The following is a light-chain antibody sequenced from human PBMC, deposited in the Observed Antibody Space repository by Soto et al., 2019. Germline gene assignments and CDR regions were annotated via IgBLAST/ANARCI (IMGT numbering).Light chain of an antibody. CDR1: QSVGSS. J-gene: IGKJ2*01. CDR2: DAS. V-gene: IGKV3-11*01. CDR3: HQRSNWPLYT. Sequence: DTVLTQSPATLSLSPWERATLSCSASQSVGSSLAWYQQKPGQAPRLLIYDASNRATGFPDRFSGSGSGTDFTLTISSLEPEDFAVYYCHQRSNWPLYTFGQGTKLEIK.